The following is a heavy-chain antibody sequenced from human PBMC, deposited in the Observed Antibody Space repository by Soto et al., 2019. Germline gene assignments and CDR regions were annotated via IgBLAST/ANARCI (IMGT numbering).Heavy chain of an antibody. CDR1: GFTFSSYG. J-gene: IGHJ6*02. CDR2: IWYDGSSK. CDR3: ASGRYGMDV. V-gene: IGHV3-33*01. Sequence: VGSLRLSCAASGFTFSSYGMHWVRQAPGKGLEWVAVIWYDGSSKYYADSVKGRFTISRDNSKKTLYLQMNSLRAEDTAVYYCASGRYGMDVWGQGTTVTSP.